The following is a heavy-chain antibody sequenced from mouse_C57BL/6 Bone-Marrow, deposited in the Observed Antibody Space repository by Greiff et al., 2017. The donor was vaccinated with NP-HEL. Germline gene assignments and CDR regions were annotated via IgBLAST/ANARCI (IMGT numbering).Heavy chain of an antibody. CDR2: ISNGGGST. J-gene: IGHJ1*03. CDR1: GFTFSDYY. CDR3: ARLYGGGYFDV. Sequence: EVKLQESGGGLVQPGGSLKLSCAASGFTFSDYYMYWVRQTPEKRLEWVAYISNGGGSTYYPDTVKGRFTISRDNAKNTLYLQMSRLKSEDTAMYYCARLYGGGYFDVWGTGTTVTVSS. D-gene: IGHD1-1*02. V-gene: IGHV5-12*01.